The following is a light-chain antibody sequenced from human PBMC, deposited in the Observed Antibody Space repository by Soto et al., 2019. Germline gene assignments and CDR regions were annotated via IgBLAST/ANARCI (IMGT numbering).Light chain of an antibody. CDR3: HQSDVSPRT. CDR1: QSISSY. V-gene: IGKV1-39*01. Sequence: DIQMTQSPSSLSASVGDRVTITCRASQSISSYLNWYQQRPGKAPNLLIYDATRLHSGVPPRFSCSGYGTDFTLTITSLQLEDFATYYCHQSDVSPRTFGQGTKGDIK. CDR2: DAT. J-gene: IGKJ1*01.